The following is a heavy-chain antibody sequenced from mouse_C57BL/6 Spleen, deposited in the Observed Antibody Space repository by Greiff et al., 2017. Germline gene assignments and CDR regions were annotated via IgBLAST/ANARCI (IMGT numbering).Heavy chain of an antibody. V-gene: IGHV1-55*01. J-gene: IGHJ2*01. D-gene: IGHD2-3*01. CDR3: ARSDYGGYYSYSFDY. Sequence: VQLQQPGAELVKPGASVKMSCKASGYTFTSYWITWVKQRPGQGLEWIGDIYPGSGSTNYNEKFKSKATLTVDTSSSTAYMQLSSLTSEDSAVYYCARSDYGGYYSYSFDYWGQGTTLTVSS. CDR2: IYPGSGST. CDR1: GYTFTSYW.